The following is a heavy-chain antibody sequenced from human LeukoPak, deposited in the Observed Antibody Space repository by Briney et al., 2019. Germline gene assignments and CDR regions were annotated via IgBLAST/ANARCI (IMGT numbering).Heavy chain of an antibody. J-gene: IGHJ4*02. D-gene: IGHD5-18*01. CDR2: ISGSGGST. V-gene: IGHV3-23*01. Sequence: PGGSLRLSCAASGFTFSSYAMSWARQAPGKGLEWVSAISGSGGSTCYADSVKGRFTISRDNSKNTLYLQMNSLRAEDTAVYYCAKRIQLWTTYFDYWGQGTLVTVSS. CDR3: AKRIQLWTTYFDY. CDR1: GFTFSSYA.